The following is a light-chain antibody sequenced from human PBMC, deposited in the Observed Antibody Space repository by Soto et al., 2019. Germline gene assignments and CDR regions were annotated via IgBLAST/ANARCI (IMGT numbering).Light chain of an antibody. V-gene: IGKV3-11*01. Sequence: EIVLTKSPAPLSLSPGESATLSCRASQSVSSYFAWYQQKPGQSPRLLIYDASNRATGIPARFSGSWSGTDFTLTISSLEPEDFAAYDCQRRSNWPLTCGGGTKVEIK. CDR2: DAS. J-gene: IGKJ4*01. CDR3: QRRSNWPLT. CDR1: QSVSSY.